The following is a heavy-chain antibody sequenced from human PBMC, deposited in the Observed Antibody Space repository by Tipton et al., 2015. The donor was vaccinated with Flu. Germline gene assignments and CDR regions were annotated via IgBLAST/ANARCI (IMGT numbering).Heavy chain of an antibody. CDR2: SHHSGRT. CDR3: ARLSYYDVDLKNFYFDH. D-gene: IGHD3-10*02. V-gene: IGHV4-59*08. Sequence: TLSLTCNVSGGSISNYYWSWIRQPPGKGLECIGYSHHSGRTYYNPSLKSRVTISVDPSKSQFSLMLRSVTAADTAVYYCARLSYYDVDLKNFYFDHWGQGALVTVSS. J-gene: IGHJ4*02. CDR1: GGSISNYY.